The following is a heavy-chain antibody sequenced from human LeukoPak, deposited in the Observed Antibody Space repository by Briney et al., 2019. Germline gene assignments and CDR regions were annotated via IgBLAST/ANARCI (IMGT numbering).Heavy chain of an antibody. D-gene: IGHD3-22*01. CDR2: ISYDGSNK. CDR3: ARALTKVYDSSGYSYYYYYGMDV. Sequence: GRSLRLSCAASGFTFSSYAMHWVRQAPGKGLEWVAVISYDGSNKYCADSVKGRFTISRDNSKNTLYLQMNSLRAEDTAVYYCARALTKVYDSSGYSYYYYYGMDVWGQGTTVTVSS. V-gene: IGHV3-30-3*01. CDR1: GFTFSSYA. J-gene: IGHJ6*02.